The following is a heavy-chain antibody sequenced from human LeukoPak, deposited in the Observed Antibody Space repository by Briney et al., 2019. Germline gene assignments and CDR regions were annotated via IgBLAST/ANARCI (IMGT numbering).Heavy chain of an antibody. V-gene: IGHV4-34*01. CDR3: ARGRAPTYYYGSGSSY. CDR2: INHSGST. D-gene: IGHD3-10*01. J-gene: IGHJ4*02. Sequence: SETLSLTCAVYGGPFSGYYWSWIRQPPGKGLEWIGEINHSGSTNYNPSLKSRVTISVDTSKNQFSLKLSSVTAADTAVYYCARGRAPTYYYGSGSSYWGQGTLVTVSS. CDR1: GGPFSGYY.